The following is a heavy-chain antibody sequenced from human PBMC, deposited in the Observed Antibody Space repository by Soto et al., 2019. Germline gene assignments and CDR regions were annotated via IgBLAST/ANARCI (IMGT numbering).Heavy chain of an antibody. CDR1: GGSISSSSYY. D-gene: IGHD2-15*01. J-gene: IGHJ5*02. CDR2: IYYSGST. CDR3: VKVVAATLGWFDP. Sequence: QLQLQESGPGLVKPSETLSLTCTVSGGSISSSSYYWGWIRQPPGKGLEWIGSIYYSGSTYYNPSLKSRVTISVDTSKNQFSLKLSSVTAADTAVYYCVKVVAATLGWFDPWGQGTLVTVSS. V-gene: IGHV4-39*01.